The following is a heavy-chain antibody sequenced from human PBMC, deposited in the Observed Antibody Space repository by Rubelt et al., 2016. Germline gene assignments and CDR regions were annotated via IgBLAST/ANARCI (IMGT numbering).Heavy chain of an antibody. CDR1: GGSFSAYY. V-gene: IGHV4-34*01. J-gene: IGHJ4*02. Sequence: QVQLQQWGAGLLKPSETLSLTCAVSGGSFSAYYWSWIRQPPGKGLEWIGSIYYSGSTYYNPSLKSRVPLSVDTAKNQFARKLNSVTAADTAVYYCARLEYSSGWYPHYWGQGTLVTVSS. CDR3: ARLEYSSGWYPHY. CDR2: IYYSGST. D-gene: IGHD6-19*01.